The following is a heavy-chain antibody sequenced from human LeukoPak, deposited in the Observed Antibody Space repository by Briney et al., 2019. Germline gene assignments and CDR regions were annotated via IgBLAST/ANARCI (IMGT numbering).Heavy chain of an antibody. CDR1: GLTFSSYG. V-gene: IGHV3-30*18. CDR3: AKTNYGDYGDYYYAMDV. CDR2: ISYDGSNK. D-gene: IGHD4-17*01. J-gene: IGHJ6*02. Sequence: GGSLRLSCAASGLTFSSYGIHWVRQAPGKGLDWVAVISYDGSNKYYADSVKGRFTISRDNSRNTLYLQINSLRAEDTAVYYCAKTNYGDYGDYYYAMDVWGQGTTVTVSS.